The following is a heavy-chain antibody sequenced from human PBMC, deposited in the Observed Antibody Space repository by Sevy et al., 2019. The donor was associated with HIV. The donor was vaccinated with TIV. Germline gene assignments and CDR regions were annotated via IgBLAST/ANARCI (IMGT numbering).Heavy chain of an antibody. V-gene: IGHV3-23*01. CDR2: ISGSGGST. D-gene: IGHD6-19*01. Sequence: GGSLRLSCAASEFTFSSYAMSWVRQAPGEGLEWVSAISGSGGSTYYADSVKGRFTISRDNSKNTLYLQMNSLRAEDTAVYYCAKEGDSSGWYGGAYYFDYWGQGTLVTVSS. CDR1: EFTFSSYA. CDR3: AKEGDSSGWYGGAYYFDY. J-gene: IGHJ4*02.